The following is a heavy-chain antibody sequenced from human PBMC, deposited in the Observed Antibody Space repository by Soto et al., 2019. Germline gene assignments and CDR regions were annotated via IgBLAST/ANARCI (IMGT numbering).Heavy chain of an antibody. Sequence: PSETLSLTCAVYGGSFSGYYWSWIRQPPGKGLEWIGEINHSGSTNYNPSLKTRVTISVDTSKNQFSLKLSSVTAADTAVYYCARARRYSGYDNNWFDPWGQGTLVT. D-gene: IGHD5-12*01. V-gene: IGHV4-34*01. CDR1: GGSFSGYY. CDR3: ARARRYSGYDNNWFDP. J-gene: IGHJ5*02. CDR2: INHSGST.